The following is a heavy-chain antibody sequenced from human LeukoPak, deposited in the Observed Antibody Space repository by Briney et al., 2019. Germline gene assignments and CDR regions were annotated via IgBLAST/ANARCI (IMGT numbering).Heavy chain of an antibody. J-gene: IGHJ4*02. CDR3: AKGGYCTNGVCYELDY. Sequence: PGGSLRLSCSASGFTFSSYDMSWVRQAPGKGLEWVSCISSSKNSYIYYAESVKGRFTILRDNAKNSLYLQMNSLRAEDTAVYYCAKGGYCTNGVCYELDYWGQGTLVTVSS. V-gene: IGHV3-21*04. CDR2: ISSSKNSYI. D-gene: IGHD2-8*01. CDR1: GFTFSSYD.